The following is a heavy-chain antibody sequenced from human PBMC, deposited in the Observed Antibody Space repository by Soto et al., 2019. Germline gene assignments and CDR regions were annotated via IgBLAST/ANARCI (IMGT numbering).Heavy chain of an antibody. CDR2: INHSGST. V-gene: IGHV4-34*01. CDR3: ATLNDPINAIGY. D-gene: IGHD2-21*01. J-gene: IGHJ4*02. CDR1: GGSFSGYY. Sequence: SETLSLTCAVYGGSFSGYYWSWIRQPPGKGLEWIGEINHSGSTNYNPSLKSRVTISVDTSKNQFSLKLSSVTAADTAVYYCATLNDPINAIGYWGQGTLVTVSS.